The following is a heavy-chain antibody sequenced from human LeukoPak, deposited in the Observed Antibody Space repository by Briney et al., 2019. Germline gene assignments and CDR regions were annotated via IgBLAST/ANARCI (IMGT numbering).Heavy chain of an antibody. V-gene: IGHV3-43*01. CDR2: ITWNGDST. CDR1: GFAFDDYN. CDR3: AKDKWLRGYYYYYMDV. D-gene: IGHD5-12*01. Sequence: GGSLRLSCAASGFAFDDYNMHWVRHAPGKGLEWVSLITWNGDSTYYADSVEGRFTISRDNSKNSLYLQMNSLRTEDTALYYCAKDKWLRGYYYYYMDVWGKGTTVTVSS. J-gene: IGHJ6*03.